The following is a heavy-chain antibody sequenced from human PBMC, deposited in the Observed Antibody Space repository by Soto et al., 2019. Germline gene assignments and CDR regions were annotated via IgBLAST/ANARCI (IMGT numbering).Heavy chain of an antibody. CDR1: GYSFTSYW. CDR2: IDPSDSYT. Sequence: GESLKISCKGSGYSFTSYWISWVRQMPGKGLEWMGRIDPSDSYTNYSPSFQGHVTISADKSISTAYLQWSSLKASDTAMYYCARHPNEQLVVVPAANWFDPWGQGTLVTVSS. V-gene: IGHV5-10-1*01. D-gene: IGHD2-2*01. CDR3: ARHPNEQLVVVPAANWFDP. J-gene: IGHJ5*02.